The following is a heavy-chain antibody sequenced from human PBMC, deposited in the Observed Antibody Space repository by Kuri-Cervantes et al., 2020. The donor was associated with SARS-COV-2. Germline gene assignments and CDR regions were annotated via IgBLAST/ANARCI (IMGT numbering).Heavy chain of an antibody. V-gene: IGHV3-7*05. Sequence: ETLSLTCAASGFSFSTYWMSWVRQTPGKGLEWVANIKQDASEEYYVDSVKGRFTISRDNAQNSLYLQMNNLRAEDTAVYFCARDSGLANFWSGYFSYYFDYWGQGTRVTVSS. J-gene: IGHJ4*02. D-gene: IGHD3-3*01. CDR3: ARDSGLANFWSGYFSYYFDY. CDR1: GFSFSTYW. CDR2: IKQDASEE.